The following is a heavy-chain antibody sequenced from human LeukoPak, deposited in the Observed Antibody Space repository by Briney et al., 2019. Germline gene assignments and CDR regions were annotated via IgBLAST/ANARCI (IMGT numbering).Heavy chain of an antibody. CDR3: ARDVDYSGVYVWFDP. Sequence: GGSLRLSCAASGFTFSSYSMNWVRQAPGQGLEGVSSISSSSSSYIYYADSVKGRFTISRDNAKNSLSLQTNLLSAQHPAGYSCARDVDYSGVYVWFDPWGQGTLVTVSS. D-gene: IGHD4-11*01. J-gene: IGHJ5*02. CDR2: ISSSSSSYI. V-gene: IGHV3-21*01. CDR1: GFTFSSYS.